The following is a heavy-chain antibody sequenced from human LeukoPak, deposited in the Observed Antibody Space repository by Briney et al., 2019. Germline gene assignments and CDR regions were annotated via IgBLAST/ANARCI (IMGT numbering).Heavy chain of an antibody. CDR2: ISYDGSNK. CDR3: AKDDAIFGELLLDWFDP. Sequence: GGSLRLSCAASGFTFSSYGMHWVRQAPGKGLEWVAVISYDGSNKYYADSVKGRFTISRDNSKNTLYLQMNSLRAEDTAVYYCAKDDAIFGELLLDWFDPWGQGTLVTVSS. D-gene: IGHD3-10*01. J-gene: IGHJ5*02. V-gene: IGHV3-30*18. CDR1: GFTFSSYG.